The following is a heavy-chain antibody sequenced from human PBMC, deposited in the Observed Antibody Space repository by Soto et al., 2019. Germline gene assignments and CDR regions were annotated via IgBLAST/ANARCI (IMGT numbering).Heavy chain of an antibody. CDR2: ISAYNGNT. J-gene: IGHJ3*02. CDR3: ARDTGSYGDYNGREDDAFDI. D-gene: IGHD4-17*01. Sequence: ASVKVSCKASGYTFTSYGISWVRQAPGQGLEWMGWISAYNGNTNYAQKLQGRVTMTTDTSTSTAYMELRSLRSDDTAVYYCARDTGSYGDYNGREDDAFDIWGQGTMVTVSS. V-gene: IGHV1-18*01. CDR1: GYTFTSYG.